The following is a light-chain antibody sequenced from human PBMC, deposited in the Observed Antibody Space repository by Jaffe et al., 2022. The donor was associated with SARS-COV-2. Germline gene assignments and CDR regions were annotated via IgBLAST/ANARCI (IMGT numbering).Light chain of an antibody. Sequence: QSALTQPPSASGSPGQSVTISCTGTSSDFGGYNYVSWYQHHPGKAPKVMIFEVSKRPSGVPDRFSGSKSGNTASLTVSGLQAEDEADYYCSSYAGSNNVVFGGGTKLTVL. J-gene: IGLJ2*01. CDR1: SSDFGGYNY. CDR2: EVS. CDR3: SSYAGSNNVV. V-gene: IGLV2-8*01.